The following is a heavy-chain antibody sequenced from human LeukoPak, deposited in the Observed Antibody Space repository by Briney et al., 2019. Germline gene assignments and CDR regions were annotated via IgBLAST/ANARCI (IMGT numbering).Heavy chain of an antibody. CDR2: INPNSGGT. V-gene: IGHV1-2*02. CDR1: GSTFAGYF. CDR3: ARDQGYGSGGYSFDY. Sequence: ASVKVSCKTSGSTFAGYFVHWVRHAPGQGLEWMGWINPNSGGTNYTQNFQGRVPITRDTSITTAYMELSRLTSDDTALYYCARDQGYGSGGYSFDYWGQGTRVTVSS. D-gene: IGHD3-10*01. J-gene: IGHJ4*02.